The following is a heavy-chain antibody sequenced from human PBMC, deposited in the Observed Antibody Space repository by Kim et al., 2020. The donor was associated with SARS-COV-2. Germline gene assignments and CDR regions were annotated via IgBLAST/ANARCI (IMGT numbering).Heavy chain of an antibody. J-gene: IGHJ4*02. CDR1: GGSISSSSNY. Sequence: SETLSLTCTVSGGSISSSSNYWGWIRQPPGKGLEWIGTIYYTGSAYYTPSLKSRVTMSVDASKNQFSLKLSSLTAADTAVYYCARQVVDRAMVDWSQGSLVTVSS. V-gene: IGHV4-39*01. CDR3: ARQVVDRAMVD. CDR2: IYYTGSA. D-gene: IGHD5-18*01.